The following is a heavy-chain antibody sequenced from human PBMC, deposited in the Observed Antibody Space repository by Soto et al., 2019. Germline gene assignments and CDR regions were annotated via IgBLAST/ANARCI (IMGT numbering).Heavy chain of an antibody. Sequence: GGSLRLSCAASGFTFSSYGMHWVRQAPGKGLEWVAVISYDGSNKYYSDSVKGRFTISRDNSKNTLYLQMNSLRAEDTAVYYCAKDREAYYDSDNGMDVWGQGTTVTVSS. D-gene: IGHD3-22*01. V-gene: IGHV3-30*18. CDR3: AKDREAYYDSDNGMDV. J-gene: IGHJ6*02. CDR1: GFTFSSYG. CDR2: ISYDGSNK.